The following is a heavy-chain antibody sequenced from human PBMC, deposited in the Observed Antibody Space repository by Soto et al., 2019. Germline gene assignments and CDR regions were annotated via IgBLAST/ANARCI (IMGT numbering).Heavy chain of an antibody. CDR1: GFTFSSYA. Sequence: GGSLRLSCAASGFTFSSYAMSWVRQAPGKGLEWVSAISINGGSTYYADSVKGRFTISRANSKNTLYLQMNSLRTEDTAVYYCAKGAGAEWFQLWGQGTLVTVSS. CDR3: AKGAGAEWFQL. CDR2: ISINGGST. V-gene: IGHV3-23*01. J-gene: IGHJ1*01.